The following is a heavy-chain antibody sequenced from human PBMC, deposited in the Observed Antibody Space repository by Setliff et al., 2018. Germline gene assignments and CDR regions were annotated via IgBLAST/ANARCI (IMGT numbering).Heavy chain of an antibody. J-gene: IGHJ4*02. D-gene: IGHD2-2*01. Sequence: GGSLRLSCAASGFTFSNAWMSWVRQAPGKGLEWVGRIKGKNDGLATDYAAPVNGRFTVSRDNSRNTLYLQMNSLRAEDTAVYYCASYCSSTSCPFDYWGQGTLVTVSS. CDR2: IKGKNDGLAT. V-gene: IGHV3-15*01. CDR3: ASYCSSTSCPFDY. CDR1: GFTFSNAW.